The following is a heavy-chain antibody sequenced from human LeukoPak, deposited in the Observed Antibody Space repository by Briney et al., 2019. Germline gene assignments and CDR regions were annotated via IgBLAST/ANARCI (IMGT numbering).Heavy chain of an antibody. CDR3: AKGRPLYSSSWSTVGPFDY. J-gene: IGHJ4*02. CDR1: GFTFDDYA. V-gene: IGHV3-9*01. Sequence: GRSLRLSCAPSGFTFDDYAMHWVRHARGKGREWVSGISWSSGSIGYADSVKGRFTISRDNAKNSLYMQMNRLRAEDTALYYCAKGRPLYSSSWSTVGPFDYWGQGTLVTVSS. CDR2: ISWSSGSI. D-gene: IGHD6-13*01.